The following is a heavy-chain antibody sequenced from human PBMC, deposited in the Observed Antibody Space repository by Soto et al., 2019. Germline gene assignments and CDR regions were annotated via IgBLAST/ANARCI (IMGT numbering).Heavy chain of an antibody. CDR2: INPNSGGT. CDR3: ARGYCSSTSCPYYYYYMDV. CDR1: GYTFTGYY. J-gene: IGHJ6*03. D-gene: IGHD2-2*01. V-gene: IGHV1-2*04. Sequence: ASVKVSCKASGYTFTGYYMHWVRQAPGQGLEWMGWINPNSGGTNYAQKFQGWVTMTRDTSISTAYMELSRLRSDDTAVYYCARGYCSSTSCPYYYYYMDVWGKGTTVTVSS.